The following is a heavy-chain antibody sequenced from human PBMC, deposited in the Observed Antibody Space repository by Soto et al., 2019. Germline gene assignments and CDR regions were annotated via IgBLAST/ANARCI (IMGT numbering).Heavy chain of an antibody. CDR2: ISGSGGST. V-gene: IGHV3-23*01. Sequence: PGGSLRLSCAASGFTFSSYAMSWVRQAPGKGLEWVSAISGSGGSTYYADSVKGRFTISRDNSKNTLYLQMNSLRAEDTAVYYCAKDLSDVLWFGEYWGFRTNGMDVWGQGTTLTLSS. CDR3: AKDLSDVLWFGEYWGFRTNGMDV. J-gene: IGHJ6*02. CDR1: GFTFSSYA. D-gene: IGHD3-10*01.